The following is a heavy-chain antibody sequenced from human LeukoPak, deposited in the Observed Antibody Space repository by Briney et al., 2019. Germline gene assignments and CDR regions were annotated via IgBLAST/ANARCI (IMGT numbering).Heavy chain of an antibody. D-gene: IGHD6-25*01. CDR3: ARAAKGDYFDY. CDR2: IYHSGSN. J-gene: IGHJ4*02. V-gene: IGHV4-30-2*01. Sequence: SQTLSLTCAVSGGSISSGGYSWSWIRQPPGKGLEWIGYIYHSGSNYYNPSLKSRVTISVDRSKNQFSLKLSSVTAADTAVYYCARAAKGDYFDYWGQGTLVTVSS. CDR1: GGSISSGGYS.